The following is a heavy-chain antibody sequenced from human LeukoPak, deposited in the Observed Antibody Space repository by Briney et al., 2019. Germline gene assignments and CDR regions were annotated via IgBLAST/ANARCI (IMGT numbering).Heavy chain of an antibody. J-gene: IGHJ4*02. D-gene: IGHD3-10*01. V-gene: IGHV3-23*01. CDR3: AKVLVYYYGSGSQYFDY. Sequence: GGSLRLSCAASGFTFSNYAMNWVRQAPGKGLEWVSIISGSGGNTSYADSVKGRFTISRDNSKNTLYLQMNSLRAEDTAVYYCAKVLVYYYGSGSQYFDYWGQGTLVTVSS. CDR2: ISGSGGNT. CDR1: GFTFSNYA.